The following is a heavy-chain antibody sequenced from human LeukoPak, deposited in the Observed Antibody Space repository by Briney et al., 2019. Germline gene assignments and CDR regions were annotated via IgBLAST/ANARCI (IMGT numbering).Heavy chain of an antibody. CDR3: TTVLLWFGELSGAFDI. Sequence: GGSLRLSCAASGFTFSNAWMSWVRQAPGKGLEWVGRIKSKTDGGTTDYAAPVKGRFTISRNDSKNTLYLQMNSLKTEDTAVYYCTTVLLWFGELSGAFDIWGQGTMVTVSS. D-gene: IGHD3-10*01. CDR1: GFTFSNAW. CDR2: IKSKTDGGTT. V-gene: IGHV3-15*01. J-gene: IGHJ3*02.